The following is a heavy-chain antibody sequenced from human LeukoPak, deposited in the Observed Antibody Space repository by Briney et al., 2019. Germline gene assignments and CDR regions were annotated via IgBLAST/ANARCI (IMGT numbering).Heavy chain of an antibody. CDR1: GFTPSDYN. V-gene: IGHV3-11*06. J-gene: IGHJ4*02. CDR2: NSIIINRYT. CDR3: ARASASYFDY. D-gene: IGHD6-6*01. Sequence: SLRLSCAPSGFTPSDYNTSWIRPSPRKRLGRVSYNSIIINRYTNNPPSVKGRLTISRHNAKNSLYLQLIRLRPTPTAVYYRARASASYFDYWGQGTLVTVSS.